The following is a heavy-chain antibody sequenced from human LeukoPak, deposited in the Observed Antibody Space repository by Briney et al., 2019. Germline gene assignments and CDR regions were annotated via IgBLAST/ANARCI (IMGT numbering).Heavy chain of an antibody. CDR1: GYSFTSYW. CDR2: IYPSDSDT. J-gene: IGHJ4*02. D-gene: IGHD1-1*01. CDR3: ARYTDHYYFDY. V-gene: IGHV5-51*01. Sequence: GESLKISCKGSGYSFTSYWIGWVRQMPGKGLEWVGIIYPSDSDTRYSPSFQGQVTISADKSISTAYLQWSSLNTSDTAIYYCARYTDHYYFDYWGQGTLVTVSS.